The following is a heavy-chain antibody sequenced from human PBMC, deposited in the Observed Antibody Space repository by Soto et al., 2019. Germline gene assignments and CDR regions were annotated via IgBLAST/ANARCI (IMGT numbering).Heavy chain of an antibody. D-gene: IGHD2-15*01. CDR2: MNPNSGNT. J-gene: IGHJ4*02. Sequence: GASVKVSCKASGYTFTSYDINWVRQATGQGLGWMGWMNPNSGNTGYAQKFQGRVTMTRNTSISTAYMELSSLRSEDTAVYYCAGGVGYCSGGSCYSHWGQGTLVTVSS. CDR1: GYTFTSYD. CDR3: AGGVGYCSGGSCYSH. V-gene: IGHV1-8*01.